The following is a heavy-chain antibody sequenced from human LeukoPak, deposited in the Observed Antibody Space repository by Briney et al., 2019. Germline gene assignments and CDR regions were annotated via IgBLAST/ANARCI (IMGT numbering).Heavy chain of an antibody. V-gene: IGHV1-8*01. CDR3: ARAFFCKRRYCSSTGHWFDP. CDR1: GYTFTSYD. J-gene: IGHJ5*02. Sequence: ASVKVSCKASGYTFTSYDINWVRQATGQGLEWMGWMNPNSGNTGYAQKFQGRVTITRNTSISTAYMELSSLRSEDTAVYYCARAFFCKRRYCSSTGHWFDPWGQGTLVTVSS. CDR2: MNPNSGNT. D-gene: IGHD2-2*01.